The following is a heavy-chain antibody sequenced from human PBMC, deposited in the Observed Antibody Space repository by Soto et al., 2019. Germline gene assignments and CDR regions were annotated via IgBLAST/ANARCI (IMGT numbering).Heavy chain of an antibody. Sequence: GGSLRLSCVASGFRFDEYAIHWVRQAPGKGLEWVSGISWDSGSINYAGSVRGRFTVSRDNAKNSLYLHMTSLRSEDTAFYYCAKIVTRHSLVPVFDQWGQGALVTVSS. CDR3: AKIVTRHSLVPVFDQ. CDR1: GFRFDEYA. D-gene: IGHD2-21*01. CDR2: ISWDSGSI. J-gene: IGHJ4*02. V-gene: IGHV3-9*01.